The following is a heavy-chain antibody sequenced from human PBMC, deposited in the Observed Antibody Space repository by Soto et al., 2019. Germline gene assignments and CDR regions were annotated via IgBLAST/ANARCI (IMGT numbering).Heavy chain of an antibody. D-gene: IGHD2-15*01. Sequence: SETLSLTCTLSGGSISSYYWSWIRQPPGKGLEWIGYIYYSGSTNYNPSLKSRVTISVDTSKNQFSLKLSSVTAADTAVYYCATLGYCSGGSCYKWFDPWGQGTLVTVSS. V-gene: IGHV4-59*08. CDR2: IYYSGST. CDR1: GGSISSYY. J-gene: IGHJ5*02. CDR3: ATLGYCSGGSCYKWFDP.